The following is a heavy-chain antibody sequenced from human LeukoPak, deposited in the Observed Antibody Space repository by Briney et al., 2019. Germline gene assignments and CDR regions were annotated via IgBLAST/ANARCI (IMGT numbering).Heavy chain of an antibody. Sequence: PSETLSLTCAVYGGSFSGYYWSWIRQPPGKGLEWIGEINHSGSTNYNPSLKSRVTISVDTSKNQFSLKLSFVTAADTAVYYRARASLAYCGGDCYYYWYFDLWGRGTLVTVSS. CDR3: ARASLAYCGGDCYYYWYFDL. CDR2: INHSGST. J-gene: IGHJ2*01. V-gene: IGHV4-34*01. D-gene: IGHD2-21*02. CDR1: GGSFSGYY.